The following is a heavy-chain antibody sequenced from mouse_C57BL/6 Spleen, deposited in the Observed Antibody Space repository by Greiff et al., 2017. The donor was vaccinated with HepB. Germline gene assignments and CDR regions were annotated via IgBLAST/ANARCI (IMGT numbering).Heavy chain of an antibody. J-gene: IGHJ2*01. CDR3: ARMVTTWGLDY. Sequence: VQLQQSGAELVKPGASVKISCKASGYAFSSYWMNWVKQRPGKGLEWIGQIYPGDGDTNYNGKFKGKATLTADTSSSTAYMQLSSLTSEDSAVYFCARMVTTWGLDYWGQGTTLTVSS. V-gene: IGHV1-80*01. D-gene: IGHD2-2*01. CDR1: GYAFSSYW. CDR2: IYPGDGDT.